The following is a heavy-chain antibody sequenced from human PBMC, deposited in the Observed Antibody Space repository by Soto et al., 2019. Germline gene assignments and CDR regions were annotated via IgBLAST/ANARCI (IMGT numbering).Heavy chain of an antibody. CDR3: ASQPYYDFWSGYYFHYYYYGMDV. Sequence: TGGSLRLSCAASGFTFSSYWMHWVRQAPGKGLVWVSRINSDGSSTSYADSVKGRFTISRDNAKNTLYLQMNSLRAEDTAVYYCASQPYYDFWSGYYFHYYYYGMDVWGQGXTVTVYS. CDR2: INSDGSST. CDR1: GFTFSSYW. D-gene: IGHD3-3*01. J-gene: IGHJ6*02. V-gene: IGHV3-74*01.